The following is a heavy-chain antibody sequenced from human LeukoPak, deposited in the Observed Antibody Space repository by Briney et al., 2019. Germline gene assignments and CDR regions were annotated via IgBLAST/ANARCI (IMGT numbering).Heavy chain of an antibody. D-gene: IGHD3-16*01. CDR3: ANDRGSIMDS. CDR1: GFTFSNYN. J-gene: IGHJ4*02. Sequence: GGSLRLSCAASGFTFSNYNMNWVRQAPGKGLEWVSYISSGSSTIYYADSVKGRFTISRDNSKNTLHLQMNSLRAEDTAVYHCANDRGSIMDSWGQGTLVTVSS. V-gene: IGHV3-48*01. CDR2: ISSGSSTI.